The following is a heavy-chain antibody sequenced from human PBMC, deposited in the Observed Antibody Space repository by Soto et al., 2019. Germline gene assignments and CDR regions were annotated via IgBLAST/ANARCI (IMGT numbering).Heavy chain of an antibody. V-gene: IGHV4-31*03. Sequence: TLSLTCTVSGGSISSGGYYWSWIRQHPGKGLEWIGYIYYSGTTYYNPSLKSRVTISVDTSKNQFSLKLSSVSAADTALYYCARCSLVVVPAPGFDPWGRGTLVTVSS. CDR3: ARCSLVVVPAPGFDP. CDR2: IYYSGTT. D-gene: IGHD2-2*01. CDR1: GGSISSGGYY. J-gene: IGHJ5*02.